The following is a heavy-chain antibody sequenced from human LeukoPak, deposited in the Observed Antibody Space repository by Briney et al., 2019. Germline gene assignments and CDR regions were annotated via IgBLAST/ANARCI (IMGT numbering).Heavy chain of an antibody. V-gene: IGHV4-39*07. Sequence: SETLSLTCTVSGGSISSSSYYWGWIRQPPGKGLEWIGSIYYSGSTYYNPSLKSRVTISVDTSKNQFSLKLSSVTAADTAVYYCARALYSSSWYPPDRSKYYFDYWGQGTLVTVSS. J-gene: IGHJ4*02. CDR1: GGSISSSSYY. D-gene: IGHD6-13*01. CDR3: ARALYSSSWYPPDRSKYYFDY. CDR2: IYYSGST.